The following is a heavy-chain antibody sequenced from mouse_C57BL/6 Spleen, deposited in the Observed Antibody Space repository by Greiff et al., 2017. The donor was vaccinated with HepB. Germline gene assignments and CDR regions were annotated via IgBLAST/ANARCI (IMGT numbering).Heavy chain of an antibody. J-gene: IGHJ1*03. V-gene: IGHV5-4*03. D-gene: IGHD2-4*01. CDR1: GFTFSSYA. CDR3: ARGYDYDYEYWYFDV. CDR2: SSDGGSYT. Sequence: VTLVESGGGLVKPGGSLKLSCAASGFTFSSYAMSWVRQTPEKRREWVATSSDGGSYTYYSDNVKGRFTISRDNAKNNLYLQRSHLKSEDTAMYYCARGYDYDYEYWYFDVWGTGTTVTVAS.